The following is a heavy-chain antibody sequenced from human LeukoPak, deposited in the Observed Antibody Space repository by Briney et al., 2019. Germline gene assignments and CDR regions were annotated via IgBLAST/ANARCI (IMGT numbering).Heavy chain of an antibody. CDR2: ISGSGGGT. D-gene: IGHD6-13*01. CDR3: AKVYSSSWYVFDY. CDR1: GFSFSSFS. Sequence: GGSLRLSCEASGFSFSSFSMSWVRQAPGKGLEWVSAISGSGGGTYYADSVKGRFTISRDNSKNSLYLQMNSLRTEDTALYYCAKVYSSSWYVFDYWGQGTLVTVSS. V-gene: IGHV3-23*01. J-gene: IGHJ4*02.